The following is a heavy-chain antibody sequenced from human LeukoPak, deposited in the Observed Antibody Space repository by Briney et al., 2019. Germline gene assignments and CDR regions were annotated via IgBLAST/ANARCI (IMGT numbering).Heavy chain of an antibody. Sequence: GGSLRLSCAASGFTVSSSHMTWVRQAVGKGLEWVSFIYSGGDTSYADAVKGRFTISRDNSKNTLYLQMNSLRAEDTAVYYCASLDTAMGTFDYWGQGTLVTVSS. CDR2: IYSGGDT. J-gene: IGHJ4*02. CDR1: GFTVSSSH. V-gene: IGHV3-53*01. D-gene: IGHD5-18*01. CDR3: ASLDTAMGTFDY.